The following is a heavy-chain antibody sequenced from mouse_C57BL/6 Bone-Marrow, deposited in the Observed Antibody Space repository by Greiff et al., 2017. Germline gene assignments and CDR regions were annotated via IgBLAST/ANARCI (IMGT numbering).Heavy chain of an antibody. CDR2: INPYNGGT. CDR3: ASCYGYDGAMDY. Sequence: VQLQQSGPVLVKPGASVKMSCKASGYTFTDYYMNWVKQSHGKSLEWIGVINPYNGGTSYNQKFKGKATLTVDKSSSTAYMELNSLTSEDSAVYYCASCYGYDGAMDYWGQGTSVTVSS. CDR1: GYTFTDYY. D-gene: IGHD2-2*01. J-gene: IGHJ4*01. V-gene: IGHV1-19*01.